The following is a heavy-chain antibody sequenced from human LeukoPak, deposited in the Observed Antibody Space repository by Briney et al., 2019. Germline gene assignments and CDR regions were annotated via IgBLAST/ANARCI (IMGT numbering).Heavy chain of an antibody. CDR1: GFTLSSHG. J-gene: IGHJ5*02. CDR2: ITGSGGNR. D-gene: IGHD3-16*01. V-gene: IGHV3-23*01. Sequence: GGSLRLSCAASGFTLSSHGMNWVRHAPGKGLEWVSGITGSGGNRYYADSVKGRFTISRDNSKNTLYLQMNSLRAEDTAVYYCAKDDNYIRFLSWGQGTLVTVSS. CDR3: AKDDNYIRFLS.